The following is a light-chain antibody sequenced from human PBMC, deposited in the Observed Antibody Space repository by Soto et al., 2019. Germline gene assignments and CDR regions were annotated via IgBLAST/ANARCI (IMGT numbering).Light chain of an antibody. J-gene: IGLJ2*01. CDR1: SSDVGGYDY. CDR3: SSYAGNNNVV. Sequence: QSALTQPPSASGSPGQSVTISCTGTSSDVGGYDYVSWHQHHPDKAPELMIYEVSKRPSGVPDRFSGSKSGNTASLTVSRLQAEEEADYYCSSYAGNNNVVFGGGTQLTVL. V-gene: IGLV2-8*01. CDR2: EVS.